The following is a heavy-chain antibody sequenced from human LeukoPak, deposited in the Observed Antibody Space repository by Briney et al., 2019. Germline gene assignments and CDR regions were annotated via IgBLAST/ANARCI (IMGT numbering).Heavy chain of an antibody. Sequence: GASVKVSCKASGGTFSSYAISWVRQAPGQGLEWMGRIIPILGIANYAQKFQGRVTITADKSTSTAYKELSSLRSEDTAVYYCARAVPERYSYGYHYWGQGTLVTVSS. CDR3: ARAVPERYSYGYHY. CDR1: GGTFSSYA. V-gene: IGHV1-69*04. J-gene: IGHJ4*02. D-gene: IGHD5-18*01. CDR2: IIPILGIA.